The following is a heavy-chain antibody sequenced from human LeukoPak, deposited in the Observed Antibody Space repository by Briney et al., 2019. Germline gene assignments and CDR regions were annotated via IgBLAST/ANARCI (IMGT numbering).Heavy chain of an antibody. J-gene: IGHJ4*02. Sequence: GGSLRLSCAASGFTFSSYSMNWVRQAPGKGLEWVSYISSSSSTIYYADSVKGRFTISRDNAKNSLYLQMNSLRAEDTAVYYCAKTNVYYYDSSGYYYPFDYWGQGTLVTVSS. D-gene: IGHD3-22*01. CDR1: GFTFSSYS. CDR3: AKTNVYYYDSSGYYYPFDY. V-gene: IGHV3-48*04. CDR2: ISSSSSTI.